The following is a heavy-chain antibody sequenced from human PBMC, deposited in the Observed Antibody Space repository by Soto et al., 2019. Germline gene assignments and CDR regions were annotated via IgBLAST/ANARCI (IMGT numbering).Heavy chain of an antibody. J-gene: IGHJ6*02. Sequence: EASVKVSCKASGGSFMSQAISWVRQAPGQGPEWMGGIIPFSGTVTYTQRFQGRLTLTEDEPTKTAYMELSSLRSEDTAVYYCARGSYDSYAGFFGMDVWGQGTKVTVSS. D-gene: IGHD3-10*01. CDR1: GGSFMSQA. CDR3: ARGSYDSYAGFFGMDV. CDR2: IIPFSGTV. V-gene: IGHV1-69*13.